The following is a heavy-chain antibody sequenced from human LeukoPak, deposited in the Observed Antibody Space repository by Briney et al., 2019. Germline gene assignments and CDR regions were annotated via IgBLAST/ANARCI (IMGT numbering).Heavy chain of an antibody. V-gene: IGHV1-2*02. CDR1: GYTFTGYY. D-gene: IGHD6-19*01. Sequence: ASVKVSCKASGYTFTGYYMHRVRQAPGQGLEWMGWINPNSGGTNYAQKFQGRVTMTRDTSISTAYMELSRLRSDDTAVYYCARGRINIAVAGTPINWFDPWGQGTLVSVSS. CDR3: ARGRINIAVAGTPINWFDP. CDR2: INPNSGGT. J-gene: IGHJ5*02.